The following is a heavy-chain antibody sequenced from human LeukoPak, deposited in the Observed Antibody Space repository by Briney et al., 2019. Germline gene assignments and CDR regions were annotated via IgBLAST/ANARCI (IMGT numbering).Heavy chain of an antibody. J-gene: IGHJ6*02. V-gene: IGHV3-11*01. Sequence: PGGSLRLSCAASGFTLSDYYMSWIRQAPGKGLEWVSYISSSGSTIYYADSVKGRFTISRDNAKNSLYLQMNSLRAEDTAVYYCARVHRYYGSGSYFYGMDVWGQGTTVTVSS. D-gene: IGHD3-10*01. CDR2: ISSSGSTI. CDR3: ARVHRYYGSGSYFYGMDV. CDR1: GFTLSDYY.